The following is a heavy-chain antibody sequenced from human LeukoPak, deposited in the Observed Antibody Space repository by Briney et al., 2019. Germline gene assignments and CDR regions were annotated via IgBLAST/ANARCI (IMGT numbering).Heavy chain of an antibody. Sequence: PSETLSLTCTVSGGSISSYYWSWIRQPPGKGLEWIGYIYTSGSTNYNPSLKSRVTISVDTSKNQFSLKLSSVTAADTAVYYCARRGSDYYSNWFVPWGQGTPVTVSS. D-gene: IGHD3-22*01. CDR1: GGSISSYY. J-gene: IGHJ5*02. V-gene: IGHV4-4*09. CDR2: IYTSGST. CDR3: ARRGSDYYSNWFVP.